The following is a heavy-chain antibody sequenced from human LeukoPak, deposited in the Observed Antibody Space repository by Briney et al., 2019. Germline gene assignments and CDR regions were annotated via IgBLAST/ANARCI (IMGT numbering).Heavy chain of an antibody. CDR2: TSAYNGNT. CDR1: GGTFSSYA. Sequence: GASVKVSCKASGGTFSSYAVSWVRQAPGQGLEWMGWTSAYNGNTNYAQKLQGRDTMTTDTSTSTAYMELRSLRSDDTAVYYCARDTDSSSWYFNLRARQTELDYWGQGTLVTVSS. V-gene: IGHV1-18*01. D-gene: IGHD6-13*01. CDR3: ARDTDSSSWYFNLRARQTELDY. J-gene: IGHJ4*02.